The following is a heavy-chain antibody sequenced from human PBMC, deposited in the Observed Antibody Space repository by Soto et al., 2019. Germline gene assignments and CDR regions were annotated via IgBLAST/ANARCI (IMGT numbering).Heavy chain of an antibody. J-gene: IGHJ4*02. D-gene: IGHD3-22*01. V-gene: IGHV3-23*01. CDR3: AIAVIEGYDDSRPYYFYY. CDR2: ISGSGGST. CDR1: GFTFSSYA. Sequence: GGSLRLSCAASGFTFSSYAMSWVRQAPGKGLEWVSAISGSGGSTYYADSVKGRFTISRDNSKNTLYLQMNSLRAEDTAGYYCAIAVIEGYDDSRPYYFYYCGQGTLVTVSA.